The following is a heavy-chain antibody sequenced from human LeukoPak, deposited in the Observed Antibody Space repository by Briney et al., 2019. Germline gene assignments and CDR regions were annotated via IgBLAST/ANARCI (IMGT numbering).Heavy chain of an antibody. CDR3: ARGGDCGTTSCYYFDF. Sequence: GGSLSLSCAASGFTFSGYSMNWVRQAPGKGLEWVSSVSTTGYYIYYADSVKGRFSISRDSAKNSMYLQMNSMRAEDTAVYYCARGGDCGTTSCYYFDFWGQGPRVTVSS. D-gene: IGHD2-2*01. V-gene: IGHV3-21*01. J-gene: IGHJ4*02. CDR1: GFTFSGYS. CDR2: VSTTGYYI.